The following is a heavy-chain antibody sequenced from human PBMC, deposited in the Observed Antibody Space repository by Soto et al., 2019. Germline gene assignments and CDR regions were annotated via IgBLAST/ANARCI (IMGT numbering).Heavy chain of an antibody. Sequence: GASVKVSCKASGYTFSMSGISWVRQAPGQGLEWMGWISGYNGNTNYEQKFQDRVTMTTDTTTNTAYMELRSLRSDDTAMYYCARHQDRYYDSSGDAFDIWGQGTMVTVSS. CDR1: GYTFSMSG. V-gene: IGHV1-18*01. D-gene: IGHD3-22*01. CDR3: ARHQDRYYDSSGDAFDI. CDR2: ISGYNGNT. J-gene: IGHJ3*02.